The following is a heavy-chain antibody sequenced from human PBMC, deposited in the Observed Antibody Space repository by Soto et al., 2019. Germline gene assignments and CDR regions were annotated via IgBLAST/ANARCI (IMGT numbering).Heavy chain of an antibody. V-gene: IGHV1-18*01. J-gene: IGHJ6*02. CDR1: GYTFTSYG. CDR2: ISAYNGNT. CDR3: ARGRYDFWSGYSPYYYYGMDV. Sequence: ASVKVSCKASGYTFTSYGISWVRQAPGQGLEWMGWISAYNGNTNYAQKLQGRVTMTTDTSTSTAYMELRSLRSDDTAVYYCARGRYDFWSGYSPYYYYGMDVWGQGTTVTVSS. D-gene: IGHD3-3*01.